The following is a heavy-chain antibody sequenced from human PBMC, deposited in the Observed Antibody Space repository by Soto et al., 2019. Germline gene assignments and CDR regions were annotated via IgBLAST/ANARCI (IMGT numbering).Heavy chain of an antibody. J-gene: IGHJ4*02. D-gene: IGHD1-26*01. CDR3: ARGSSGSSYYFDY. V-gene: IGHV4-59*01. Sequence: TSETLSLTCTVSGGSISSYYWSWIRQPPGKGLEWIGYIYYSGSTNYNPSLKSRVTISVDTSKNQFSLKLSSVTAADTAVYYCARGSSGSSYYFDYWGQGTLVTVSS. CDR1: GGSISSYY. CDR2: IYYSGST.